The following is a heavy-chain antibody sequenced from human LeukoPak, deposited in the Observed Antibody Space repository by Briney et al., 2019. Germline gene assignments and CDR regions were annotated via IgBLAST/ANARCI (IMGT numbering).Heavy chain of an antibody. D-gene: IGHD5-18*01. CDR3: ASLPPRGYSYGRDY. Sequence: SETLSLTCAVYGGSFSGYYWSWIRQPPGKGLEWIGEINHSGSTNYNPSLKSRVTISVDTSKNQFSLKLSSETAADTAVYYCASLPPRGYSYGRDYWGQGTLVTVSS. CDR2: INHSGST. CDR1: GGSFSGYY. J-gene: IGHJ4*02. V-gene: IGHV4-34*01.